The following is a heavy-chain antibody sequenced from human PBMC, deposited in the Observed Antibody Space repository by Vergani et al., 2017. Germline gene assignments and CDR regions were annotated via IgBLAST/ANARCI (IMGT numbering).Heavy chain of an antibody. V-gene: IGHV4-38-2*02. Sequence: QVQLQESGPRLVKPSETLSLICSVSGYSISSGYFWGWIRQSPGKGLEWLGTIDRTGRTHLSPSLKSRLTISVDTTKNQFSLRLTSATAADTAVYYCARGRAQDYYDSMGFDYWGQGTLVTVSS. J-gene: IGHJ4*02. CDR3: ARGRAQDYYDSMGFDY. D-gene: IGHD3-22*01. CDR2: IDRTGRT. CDR1: GYSISSGYF.